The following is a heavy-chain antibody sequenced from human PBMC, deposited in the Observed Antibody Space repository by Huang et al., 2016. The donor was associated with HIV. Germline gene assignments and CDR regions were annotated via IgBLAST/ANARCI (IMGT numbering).Heavy chain of an antibody. Sequence: EVLLVQSGAELKEPGESLKISFKASGYGFSSYWIGWVRQKPRKGLEWMGIIYPRDSETKYSPSFDGQVTISADKSTRTAYLQWESLKAPDTAIYFCARQVDGFRSHFDFWGQGTLVSVSS. CDR3: ARQVDGFRSHFDF. J-gene: IGHJ4*02. CDR1: GYGFSSYW. V-gene: IGHV5-51*01. D-gene: IGHD5-18*01. CDR2: IYPRDSET.